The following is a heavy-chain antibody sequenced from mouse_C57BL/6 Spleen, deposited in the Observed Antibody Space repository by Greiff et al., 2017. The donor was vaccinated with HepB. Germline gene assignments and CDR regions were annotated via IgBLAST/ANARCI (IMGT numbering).Heavy chain of an antibody. CDR2: IYPGSGNT. Sequence: VQLQQSGAELVRPGASVKLSCKASGYTFTDYYINWVKQRPGQGLEWIARIYPGSGNTYYNEKFKGKATLTAEKSSSTAYMQLSSLTSEDSAVYFCACPYAMDYWGQGTSVTVSS. CDR3: ACPYAMDY. CDR1: GYTFTDYY. J-gene: IGHJ4*01. V-gene: IGHV1-76*01.